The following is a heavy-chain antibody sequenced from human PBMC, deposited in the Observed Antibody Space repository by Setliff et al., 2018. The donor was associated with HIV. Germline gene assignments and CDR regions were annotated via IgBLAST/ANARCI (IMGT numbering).Heavy chain of an antibody. CDR2: LNYSGNT. CDR3: AREYSGSGINFNPLT. V-gene: IGHV4-4*02. CDR1: GVSISSRNW. Sequence: SETLSLTCAVSGVSISSRNWWSWVRQPPGKGLEWIGELNYSGNTNYSPSLKTRVTISVDKSKNQFFLNLKSVTAADTAVYFCAREYSGSGINFNPLTWGQGTLVTVSS. D-gene: IGHD3-10*01. J-gene: IGHJ5*02.